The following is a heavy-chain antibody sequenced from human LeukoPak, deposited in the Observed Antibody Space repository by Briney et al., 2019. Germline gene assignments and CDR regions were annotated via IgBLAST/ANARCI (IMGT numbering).Heavy chain of an antibody. CDR3: AKDHYWSIDY. Sequence: GGSLRLSCAASGFDFSSNWMHWVRHAPGQGLVWVSRIKGDGISTNYADSVEGRFTISRDIAKNTLYLQMNSLRAEDTGVYYCAKDHYWSIDYWGRGTLVTVSS. CDR1: GFDFSSNW. CDR2: IKGDGIST. V-gene: IGHV3-74*01. D-gene: IGHD3-3*01. J-gene: IGHJ4*02.